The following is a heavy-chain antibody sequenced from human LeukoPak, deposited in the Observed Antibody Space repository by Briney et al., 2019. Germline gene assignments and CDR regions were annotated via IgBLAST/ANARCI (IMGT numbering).Heavy chain of an antibody. CDR1: GYSISSGYY. CDR3: ARVWDSSGLYYFEY. CDR2: IYHSGST. V-gene: IGHV4-38-2*02. Sequence: SETLSLTCTVSGYSISSGYYWGWIRQPPGKGLEWIGTIYHSGSTYYNPSLKSRVTILVDTSKNQFSLKLSSVTAADTAVYYCARVWDSSGLYYFEYWGQGTLVTVSS. D-gene: IGHD3-22*01. J-gene: IGHJ4*02.